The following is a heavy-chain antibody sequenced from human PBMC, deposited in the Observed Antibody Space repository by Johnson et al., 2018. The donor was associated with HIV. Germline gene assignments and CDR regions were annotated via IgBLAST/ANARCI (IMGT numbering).Heavy chain of an antibody. CDR3: ARVRRSGWYDNDAFDI. J-gene: IGHJ3*02. V-gene: IGHV3-11*04. Sequence: QVQLVESGGGLVQPGGSLRLSCAASGFTFSDYYMSWIRQAPGKGLEWVSYISGSGGAIYYADSVKGRFTISRDDSKNTLYLQMNSLIPEDTAVYYCARVRRSGWYDNDAFDIWGQGTMVTVSS. CDR2: ISGSGGAI. CDR1: GFTFSDYY. D-gene: IGHD6-19*01.